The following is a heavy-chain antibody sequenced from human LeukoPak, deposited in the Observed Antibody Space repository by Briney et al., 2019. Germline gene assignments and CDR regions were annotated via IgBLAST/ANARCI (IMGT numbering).Heavy chain of an antibody. D-gene: IGHD3-10*01. CDR3: AREDMVQGVRWFDP. J-gene: IGHJ5*02. CDR1: GYTFTSYG. V-gene: IGHV1-18*01. Sequence: ASVKVSCKASGYTFTSYGISWVRQAPGQGLEWMGWISAYNGNTNYAQKLQGRVTMTTDTSTSTAYMELRSLRSDDTAVCYCAREDMVQGVRWFDPWGQGTLVTVSS. CDR2: ISAYNGNT.